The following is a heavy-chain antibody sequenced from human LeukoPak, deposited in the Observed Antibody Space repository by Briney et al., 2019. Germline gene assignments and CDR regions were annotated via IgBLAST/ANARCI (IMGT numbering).Heavy chain of an antibody. J-gene: IGHJ4*02. CDR2: IYYSGST. V-gene: IGHV4-39*07. D-gene: IGHD4-11*01. Sequence: SETLSLTCTVSGGSISSSSYYWGWIRQPPGKGLEWIGSIYYSGSTYYNPSLKSRVTISVDTSKNQFSLTLSSVTAADTAVYYCARVSPDYHLYWGQGTLVTVSS. CDR1: GGSISSSSYY. CDR3: ARVSPDYHLY.